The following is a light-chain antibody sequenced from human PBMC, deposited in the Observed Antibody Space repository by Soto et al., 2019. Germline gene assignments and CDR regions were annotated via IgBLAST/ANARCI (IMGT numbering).Light chain of an antibody. CDR1: QSVSSNS. J-gene: IGKJ1*01. CDR2: GTS. Sequence: EIVLTQSPGTLSLSPGESATLFCRASQSVSSNSLAWYRRNPGQPPSLLIYGTSTRSTDIPRRFSGSGSGTDFTLTITRLEPEDFVVYFCQQYGDSPPTFGQGTKVEVK. V-gene: IGKV3-20*01. CDR3: QQYGDSPPT.